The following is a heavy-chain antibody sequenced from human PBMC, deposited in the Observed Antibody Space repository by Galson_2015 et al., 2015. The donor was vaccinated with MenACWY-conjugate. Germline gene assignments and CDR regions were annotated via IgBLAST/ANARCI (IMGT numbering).Heavy chain of an antibody. J-gene: IGHJ4*02. CDR3: AKDKIYFGSGSYLYYFDY. Sequence: SLRLSCATSGFTFSAYGMHWVRQAPGKGLEWLAFMRYDGSDGTYADSVKGRFIISRDDSRRTLSLQMNNLTTEDTAVYFCAKDKIYFGSGSYLYYFDYWGQGTRVTVSS. CDR1: GFTFSAYG. V-gene: IGHV3-30*02. D-gene: IGHD3-10*01. CDR2: MRYDGSDG.